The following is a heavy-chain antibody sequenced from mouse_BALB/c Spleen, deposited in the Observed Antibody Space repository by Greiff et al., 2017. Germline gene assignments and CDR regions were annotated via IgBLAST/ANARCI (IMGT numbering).Heavy chain of an antibody. V-gene: IGHV5-4*02. J-gene: IGHJ4*01. D-gene: IGHD2-3*01. Sequence: EVKLVESGGGLVKPGGSLKLSCAASGFTFSDYYMYWVRQTPEKRLEWVATISDGGSYTYYPDSVKGRFTISRDNAKNNLYLQMSSLKSEDTAMYYCARDLDGSDAMDYWGQGTSVTVSS. CDR3: ARDLDGSDAMDY. CDR1: GFTFSDYY. CDR2: ISDGGSYT.